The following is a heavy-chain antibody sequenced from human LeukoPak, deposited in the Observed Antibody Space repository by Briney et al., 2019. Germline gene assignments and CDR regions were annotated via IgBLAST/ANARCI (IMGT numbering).Heavy chain of an antibody. Sequence: SQTLSLTCTVSGGSISSGDYYWSWIRQPPGKGLEWIGYIYYSGSTYYNPSLKSRVTISVDTSKNQFSLNLSSVTAADTAVYYCASRPSGLGTFDIWGQGTMVTVSS. CDR2: IYYSGST. D-gene: IGHD3-22*01. J-gene: IGHJ3*02. CDR3: ASRPSGLGTFDI. V-gene: IGHV4-30-4*01. CDR1: GGSISSGDYY.